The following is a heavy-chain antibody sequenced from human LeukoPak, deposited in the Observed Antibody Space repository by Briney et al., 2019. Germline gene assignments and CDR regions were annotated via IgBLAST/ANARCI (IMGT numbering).Heavy chain of an antibody. D-gene: IGHD2-2*01. CDR1: GGTFSSYA. J-gene: IGHJ4*02. CDR3: ARGRVYCSSTSCYEFDY. Sequence: ASVMVSCKASGGTFSSYATSWVRQAPGQGLEWMGGIIPIFGTANYAQKFQGRVTITTDESTSTAYMELSSLRSEDTAVYYCARGRVYCSSTSCYEFDYWGQGTLVTVSS. CDR2: IIPIFGTA. V-gene: IGHV1-69*05.